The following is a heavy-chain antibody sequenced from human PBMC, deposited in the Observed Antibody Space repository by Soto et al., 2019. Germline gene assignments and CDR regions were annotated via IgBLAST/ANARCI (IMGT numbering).Heavy chain of an antibody. CDR1: GGTFSSYT. Sequence: QVQLVQSGAEVKKPGSSVKVSCKASGGTFSSYTISWVRQAPGQGLEWMGRIIPILGIANYAQKFQGRVTITADKSTSTAYMELSSLRSEDTAVYYGAVLAVAAQRYAFDIWGQGTMVTVSS. CDR2: IIPILGIA. J-gene: IGHJ3*02. V-gene: IGHV1-69*02. CDR3: AVLAVAAQRYAFDI. D-gene: IGHD6-19*01.